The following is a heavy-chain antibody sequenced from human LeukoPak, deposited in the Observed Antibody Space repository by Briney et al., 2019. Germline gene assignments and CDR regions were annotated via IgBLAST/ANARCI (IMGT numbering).Heavy chain of an antibody. CDR1: GFTLSSYS. CDR2: ISSSSSYI. D-gene: IGHD6-19*01. V-gene: IGHV3-21*01. CDR3: ARAAYEQWLIYWGHYYYMDV. Sequence: GGSLRLSCAASGFTLSSYSMNWVRQAPGKGLEWVSSISSSSSYIYYADSVEGRFTISRDNAKNSLYLQMNSLRAEDTAVYYCARAAYEQWLIYWGHYYYMDVWGKGTTVAVSS. J-gene: IGHJ6*03.